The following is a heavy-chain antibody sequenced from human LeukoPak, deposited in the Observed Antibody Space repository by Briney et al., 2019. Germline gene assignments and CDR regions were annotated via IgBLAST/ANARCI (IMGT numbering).Heavy chain of an antibody. CDR3: AKDIHSGQQLWVDY. V-gene: IGHV3-43*02. J-gene: IGHJ4*02. Sequence: PGGSLRLSCAASGFTFDDYAMHWVRQAPGKGLEWVSLISGDDGSTYYADSVKGRFTISRDNSKNSLYLQMNSLRTEDTALYYCAKDIHSGQQLWVDYWGQGTLVTVSS. CDR2: ISGDDGST. D-gene: IGHD5-18*01. CDR1: GFTFDDYA.